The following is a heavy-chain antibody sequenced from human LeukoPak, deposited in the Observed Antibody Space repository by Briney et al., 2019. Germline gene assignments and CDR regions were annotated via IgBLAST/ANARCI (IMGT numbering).Heavy chain of an antibody. CDR3: ADAPFGYCSSTSCFLDAFDI. V-gene: IGHV1-58*01. D-gene: IGHD2-2*01. Sequence: SVKVSCKASGFTFTSSAVQWVRQARGQRLEWIGWIVVGSGNTNYAQKFQERVTITRDMSTSTAYMELSSLRSEDTAVYYCADAPFGYCSSTSCFLDAFDIWGQGTMVTVSS. CDR1: GFTFTSSA. CDR2: IVVGSGNT. J-gene: IGHJ3*02.